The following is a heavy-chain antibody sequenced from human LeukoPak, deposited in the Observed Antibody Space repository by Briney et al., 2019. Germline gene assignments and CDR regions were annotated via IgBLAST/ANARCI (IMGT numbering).Heavy chain of an antibody. D-gene: IGHD1-1*01. CDR1: GVSINSYY. CDR3: ATNWSDFDY. Sequence: SETLSLTCTVSGVSINSYYWGWIRQPPGQGLEWIASIYLGGTTYYTPSLKSRVTISVDTSKNQLSLRLSSVTAADTAVYYCATNWSDFDYWGPGTLVTVSS. J-gene: IGHJ4*02. CDR2: IYLGGTT. V-gene: IGHV4-38-2*02.